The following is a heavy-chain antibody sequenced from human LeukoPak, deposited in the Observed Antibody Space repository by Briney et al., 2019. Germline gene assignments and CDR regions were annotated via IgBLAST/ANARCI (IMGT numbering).Heavy chain of an antibody. Sequence: SQTLSLTCTVSGVSISSGGYYWSWIRQHPGKGLEWIGYIYYSGSTYYNPSLKSRVTISVDTPKNQFSLKLSSVTAADTAVYYCARVLSYDSSGYYYYFDYWGQGTLVTVSS. D-gene: IGHD3-22*01. CDR2: IYYSGST. CDR1: GVSISSGGYY. CDR3: ARVLSYDSSGYYYYFDY. J-gene: IGHJ4*02. V-gene: IGHV4-30-4*08.